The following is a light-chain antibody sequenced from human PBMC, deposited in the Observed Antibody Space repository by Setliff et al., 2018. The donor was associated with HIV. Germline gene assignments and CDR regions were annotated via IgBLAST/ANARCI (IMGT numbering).Light chain of an antibody. Sequence: QSALTQPPSVSGSPGQSVTISCTGTSSDVGNYNRVSWYQQPPGAAPKLIIYEVSNRPSGVPDRFSGSKSGNTASLTISGLQAEDEALYFCSSYTSIITFGFGTGTKVTVL. CDR3: SSYTSIITFG. CDR2: EVS. CDR1: SSDVGNYNR. J-gene: IGLJ1*01. V-gene: IGLV2-18*02.